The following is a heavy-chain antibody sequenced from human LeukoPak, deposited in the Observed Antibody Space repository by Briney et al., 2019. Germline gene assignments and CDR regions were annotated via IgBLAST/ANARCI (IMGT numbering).Heavy chain of an antibody. CDR3: AREGYSGYDAYYFDY. CDR2: IKQDGSEK. V-gene: IGHV3-7*03. CDR1: GFTFSSYW. D-gene: IGHD5-12*01. Sequence: GGSLRPSCAASGFTFSSYWMSWVRQAPGKGLEWVANIKQDGSEKYYVDSVKGRFTISRDNAKNSLYLQMNSLRAEDTAVYYCAREGYSGYDAYYFDYWGQGTLVTVSS. J-gene: IGHJ4*02.